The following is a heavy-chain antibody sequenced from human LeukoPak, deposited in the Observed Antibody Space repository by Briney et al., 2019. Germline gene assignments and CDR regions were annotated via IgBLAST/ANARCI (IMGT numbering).Heavy chain of an antibody. D-gene: IGHD1-26*01. CDR1: EYIFTSYA. V-gene: IGHV1-3*01. CDR3: AREPRPVGATSFGYYFDY. CDR2: INGGNGNR. Sequence: GASVKVSCKASEYIFTSYAIHWVRQAPGQRLEWMGWINGGNGNRKYSQKFQGRVIMTRDTSTSTVHMDLSSLRSEDAAVYYCAREPRPVGATSFGYYFDYWGQGTLVTVSS. J-gene: IGHJ4*02.